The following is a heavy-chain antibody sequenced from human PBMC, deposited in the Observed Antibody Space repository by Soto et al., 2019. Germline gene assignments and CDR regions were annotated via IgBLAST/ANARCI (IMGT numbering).Heavy chain of an antibody. Sequence: QVQLVQSGAEEKKPGASVKVSCKASGYTFTSYAMHWVRQAPGQRLEWMGWINAGNGNTKYSQKFQGRVTITRDTSASTAYMELSSLRSEDTAVYNCERGRGSGWYPPYFDYWGQGTLVTVSS. D-gene: IGHD6-19*01. J-gene: IGHJ4*02. V-gene: IGHV1-3*05. CDR2: INAGNGNT. CDR3: ERGRGSGWYPPYFDY. CDR1: GYTFTSYA.